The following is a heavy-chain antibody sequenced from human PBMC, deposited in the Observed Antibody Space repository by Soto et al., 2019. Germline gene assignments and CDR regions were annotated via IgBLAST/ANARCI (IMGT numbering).Heavy chain of an antibody. CDR1: GFTFSSYA. Sequence: QVQLVESGGGVVQPGRSLRLSCAASGFTFSSYAMHWVRQAPGKGLEWVAVISYDGSNKYYADSVKGRFTISRDNSKNTLYLQMNSLRAEDTAVYYCARDSTAVAGTFFDYWGQGTLVTVSS. J-gene: IGHJ4*02. D-gene: IGHD6-19*01. CDR3: ARDSTAVAGTFFDY. V-gene: IGHV3-30-3*01. CDR2: ISYDGSNK.